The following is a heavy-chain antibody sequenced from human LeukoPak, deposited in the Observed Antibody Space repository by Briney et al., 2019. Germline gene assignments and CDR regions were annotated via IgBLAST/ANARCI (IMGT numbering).Heavy chain of an antibody. D-gene: IGHD3-3*01. J-gene: IGHJ5*02. CDR1: GGSISNYY. V-gene: IGHV4-59*01. Sequence: SETLSLTCTVYGGSISNYYWSWIRQPPGQGLEWIGYIYCSGSTNYNPSLKSRVTISVDTSKNQFSLKLSSVTAADTAVYYCARVDYDFWSGYYPYNWFDPWGQGTLVTVSS. CDR2: IYCSGST. CDR3: ARVDYDFWSGYYPYNWFDP.